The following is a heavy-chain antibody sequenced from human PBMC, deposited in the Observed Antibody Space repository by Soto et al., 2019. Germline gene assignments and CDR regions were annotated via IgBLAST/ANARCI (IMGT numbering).Heavy chain of an antibody. J-gene: IGHJ4*02. D-gene: IGHD6-19*01. CDR2: LSYDGDKE. CDR3: GKDLMGEQWLGVMHY. CDR1: GFSFSDYG. Sequence: QVQLEESGGNVVQPGRSLRLSCAASGFSFSDYGMHWVRQAPGKGLESVALLSYDGDKEDYADSVKGRFTISRDNSKNTVLLQMNSLRPEDTAVYYCGKDLMGEQWLGVMHYWGQGTLVTVSS. V-gene: IGHV3-30*18.